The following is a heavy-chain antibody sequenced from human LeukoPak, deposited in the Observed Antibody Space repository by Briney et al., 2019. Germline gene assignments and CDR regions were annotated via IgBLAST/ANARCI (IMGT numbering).Heavy chain of an antibody. D-gene: IGHD2-21*02. V-gene: IGHV1-2*02. CDR3: ARQDGPLYCGGDCYYFQH. J-gene: IGHJ1*01. Sequence: ASVKVSCKASGYTFSGHYMHWVRQAPGQGLEWMGWINPNSGGTNHAQKLQGRVTMTRDTSISTAYMELSRLRSDDTAVYYCARQDGPLYCGGDCYYFQHWGQGTLVTVSS. CDR1: GYTFSGHY. CDR2: INPNSGGT.